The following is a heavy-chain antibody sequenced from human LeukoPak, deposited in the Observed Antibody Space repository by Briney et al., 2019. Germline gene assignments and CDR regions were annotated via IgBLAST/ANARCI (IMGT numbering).Heavy chain of an antibody. CDR3: ARNREIATGDFDY. V-gene: IGHV4-59*01. D-gene: IGHD2-21*01. CDR2: IYYSGST. CDR1: GGSISSYY. Sequence: KPLETLSLTCTVSGGSISSYYWSWIRQPPGKGLEWIGYIYYSGSTNYNPSLKSRVTISVDTSKNQFSLKLSSVTAADTAVYYCARNREIATGDFDYWGQGTLVTVSS. J-gene: IGHJ4*02.